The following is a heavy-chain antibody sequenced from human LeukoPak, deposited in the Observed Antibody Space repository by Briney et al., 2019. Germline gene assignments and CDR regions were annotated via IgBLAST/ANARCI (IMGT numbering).Heavy chain of an antibody. J-gene: IGHJ4*02. CDR3: ARRVWAGGGPQAN. Sequence: ASVKVSCKASGYTFTSYGISWVRQAPGQGLEWMGRINPNSGGTNYAQKFQGRVTMTRDTSISTAYMELSRLRSDDTAVYYCARRVWAGGGPQANWGQGTLVTVSS. D-gene: IGHD3-16*01. V-gene: IGHV1-2*06. CDR1: GYTFTSYG. CDR2: INPNSGGT.